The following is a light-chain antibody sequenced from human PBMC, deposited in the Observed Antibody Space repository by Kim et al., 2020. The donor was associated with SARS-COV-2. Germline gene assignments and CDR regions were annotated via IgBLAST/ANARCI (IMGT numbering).Light chain of an antibody. J-gene: IGKJ2*03. CDR3: QQYNNWPPYS. Sequence: SPGDRATLSCKASQSVSTYLAWYQQKPGQAPRLLIYGAATRATGIPARFSGSGSGTEFTLTISSLQSEDFAVYYCQQYNNWPPYSFGQGTKLEI. CDR2: GAA. CDR1: QSVSTY. V-gene: IGKV3-15*01.